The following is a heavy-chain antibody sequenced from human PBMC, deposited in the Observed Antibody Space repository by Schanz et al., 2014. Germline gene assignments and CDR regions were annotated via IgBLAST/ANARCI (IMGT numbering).Heavy chain of an antibody. V-gene: IGHV3-23*04. D-gene: IGHD4-4*01. Sequence: EVQLVESGGGLVQPVGSLTLSCAASGFTFSSYLMSWVRQAPGKGLEWVSGIGGSGGSTDYADSVKGRFTISRDNSKNTVHLQMNSLRAEDTAVYFCAKDRWRATVMVDAFDIWGQGTKVTVSS. CDR1: GFTFSSYL. CDR3: AKDRWRATVMVDAFDI. CDR2: IGGSGGST. J-gene: IGHJ3*02.